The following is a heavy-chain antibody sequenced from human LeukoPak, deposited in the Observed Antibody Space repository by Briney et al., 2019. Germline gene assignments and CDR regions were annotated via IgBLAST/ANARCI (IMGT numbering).Heavy chain of an antibody. CDR3: ARRSVVATINAAFDA. D-gene: IGHD5-12*01. V-gene: IGHV4-39*01. Sequence: SETLSLTCTVSGGSIRSSGYYWGWIRQAPGKGLEWIVSIHHNGGTYYSPSLKSRVTISVDTSKNQFSLKLSSVTAADTAVYFCARRSVVATINAAFDAWGQGTMVIVSS. J-gene: IGHJ3*01. CDR2: IHHNGGT. CDR1: GGSIRSSGYY.